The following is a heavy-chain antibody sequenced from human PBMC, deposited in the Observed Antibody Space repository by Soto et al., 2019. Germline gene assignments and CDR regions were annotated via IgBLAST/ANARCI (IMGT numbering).Heavy chain of an antibody. V-gene: IGHV1-69*02. CDR1: GGTFNTYT. Sequence: ASVKVSCKASGGTFNTYTFNWVRQAPGQGLQWMGRIIPMLDMTNYAQKFQGRITITADKSTSTAYMELNSLRSDDTAVYYCARATTPRAPVDYWGQGTLVTVSS. CDR3: ARATTPRAPVDY. J-gene: IGHJ4*02. CDR2: IIPMLDMT.